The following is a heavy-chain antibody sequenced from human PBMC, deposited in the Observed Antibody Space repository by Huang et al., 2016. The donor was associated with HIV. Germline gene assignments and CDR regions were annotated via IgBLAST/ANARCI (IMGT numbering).Heavy chain of an antibody. CDR3: ATKTAAMDI. J-gene: IGHJ6*02. D-gene: IGHD1-7*01. CDR2: IKQDESEK. CDR1: TFTFGAYW. V-gene: IGHV3-7*01. Sequence: VESGGRLVQTGGSIRLSCVGSTFTFGAYWMSWVRQAPGKGLEGVANIKQDESEKYYVESGKGRFNIARDKAKKVLFLEMNNVRVEDTATYYCATKTAAMDIWGQGTTVTVS.